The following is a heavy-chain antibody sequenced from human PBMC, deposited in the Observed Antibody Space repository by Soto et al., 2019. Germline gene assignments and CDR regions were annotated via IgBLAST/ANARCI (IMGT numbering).Heavy chain of an antibody. CDR2: IIPIFGTA. D-gene: IGHD2-21*01. Sequence: SVKVSCKASGGTFSSYAISWVRQAPGQGLEWMGGIIPIFGTANYAQKFQGGVTITADESTSTAYMELSSLRSEDTAVYYCAMRTSGILWSSPYNWFDPWGQGTLVTVSS. CDR1: GGTFSSYA. V-gene: IGHV1-69*13. CDR3: AMRTSGILWSSPYNWFDP. J-gene: IGHJ5*02.